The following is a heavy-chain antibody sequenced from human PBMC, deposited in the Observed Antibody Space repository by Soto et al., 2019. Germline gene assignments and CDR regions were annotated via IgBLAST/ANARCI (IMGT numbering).Heavy chain of an antibody. CDR2: INTGNGNT. Sequence: SVKVSCKASGYTFTYYAMHWLRHAPGQRPEWMGWINTGNGNTKYSQKFQGRVAITRDTSASAAYMELSSLRSEDTAVYYCARGEADFWSGYHIDCWGQGTLVTV. CDR1: GYTFTYYA. CDR3: ARGEADFWSGYHIDC. D-gene: IGHD3-3*01. J-gene: IGHJ4*02. V-gene: IGHV1-3*04.